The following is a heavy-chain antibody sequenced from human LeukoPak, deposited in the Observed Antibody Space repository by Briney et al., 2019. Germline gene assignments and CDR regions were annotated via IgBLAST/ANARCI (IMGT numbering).Heavy chain of an antibody. J-gene: IGHJ4*02. CDR3: ARGDQLLLSYYFDY. Sequence: RASVKVSCKASGYTFTSYDINWVGQATGQGLEWMGWMNPNSGNTGYAQKFQGRVTMTRNTSISTAYMELSSLRSEDTAVYYCARGDQLLLSYYFDYWGQGTLVTVSS. V-gene: IGHV1-8*01. D-gene: IGHD2-2*01. CDR2: MNPNSGNT. CDR1: GYTFTSYD.